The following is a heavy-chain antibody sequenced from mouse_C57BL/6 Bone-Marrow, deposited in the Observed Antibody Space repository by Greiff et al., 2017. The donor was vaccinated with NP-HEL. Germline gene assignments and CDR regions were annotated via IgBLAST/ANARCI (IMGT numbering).Heavy chain of an antibody. V-gene: IGHV5-17*01. CDR3: ARGDWDEDY. J-gene: IGHJ2*01. CDR2: ISSGSSTI. Sequence: EVMLVESGGGLVKPGGSLKLSCAASGFTFSDYGMHWVRQAPERGLEWVAYISSGSSTIYYADKVKGRFTISRDNAKNTLFLQMTSLRSEDTAMYYCARGDWDEDYWGQGTTLTVSS. D-gene: IGHD4-1*01. CDR1: GFTFSDYG.